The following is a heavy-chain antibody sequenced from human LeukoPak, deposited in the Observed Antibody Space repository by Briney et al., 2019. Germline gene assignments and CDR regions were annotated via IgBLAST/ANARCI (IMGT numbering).Heavy chain of an antibody. Sequence: PSETLSLTCAVYGGSFSGYYWSWIRQPPGKGLEWIGEINHSGSTNYNPSLKSRVTISVDTSKNQFSLKLSSVTAADTAVYYCARGRVAAAGGSTTSYYYYYYSMDVWGQGTTVTVSS. CDR1: GGSFSGYY. CDR2: INHSGST. J-gene: IGHJ6*02. D-gene: IGHD6-13*01. V-gene: IGHV4-34*01. CDR3: ARGRVAAAGGSTTSYYYYYYSMDV.